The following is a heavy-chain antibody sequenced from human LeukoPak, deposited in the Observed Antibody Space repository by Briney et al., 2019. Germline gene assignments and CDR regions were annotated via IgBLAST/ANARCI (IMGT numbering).Heavy chain of an antibody. CDR1: GFTFSSYS. V-gene: IGHV3-21*01. CDR3: ARAYSGYDDAFDI. CDR2: ISSSSSYI. D-gene: IGHD5-12*01. J-gene: IGHJ3*02. Sequence: GGSLRLSCAASGFTFSSYSMSWVRQAPGKGLEWVSSISSSSSYIYYADSVKGRFTISRDNAKNSLYLQMNSLRAEDTAVYYCARAYSGYDDAFDIWGQGTMVTVSS.